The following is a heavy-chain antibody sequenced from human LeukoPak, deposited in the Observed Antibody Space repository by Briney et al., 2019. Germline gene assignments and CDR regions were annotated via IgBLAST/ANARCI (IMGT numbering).Heavy chain of an antibody. J-gene: IGHJ4*02. Sequence: SETLSLTCTVSGGSISGTNNYWGWIRQPPGKGLEWIGSIHSGGSTYHNPSLMSRVTLSVDASKNQFSLKLSSVTAADSAVYYCVKHEQWVIRDYWGQGTLVTVSS. D-gene: IGHD1-26*01. CDR3: VKHEQWVIRDY. CDR1: GGSISGTNNY. V-gene: IGHV4-39*01. CDR2: IHSGGST.